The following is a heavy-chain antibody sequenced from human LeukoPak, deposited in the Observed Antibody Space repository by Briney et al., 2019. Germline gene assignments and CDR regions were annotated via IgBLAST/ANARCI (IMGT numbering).Heavy chain of an antibody. J-gene: IGHJ4*02. D-gene: IGHD3-10*01. V-gene: IGHV1-2*02. Sequence: VASVKVSCRASGYTFTGYYMHWVRQAPGQGLEWMGWINPNSGGTNYAQKFQGRVTMTRDTSISTAYMELSRLRSDDTAVYYCARERYYGSGSYLDYWGQGTLVTVSS. CDR2: INPNSGGT. CDR1: GYTFTGYY. CDR3: ARERYYGSGSYLDY.